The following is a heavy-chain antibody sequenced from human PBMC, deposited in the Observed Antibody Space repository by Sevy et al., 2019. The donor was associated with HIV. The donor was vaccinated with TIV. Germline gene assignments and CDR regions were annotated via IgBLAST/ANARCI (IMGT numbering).Heavy chain of an antibody. D-gene: IGHD1-26*01. J-gene: IGHJ6*02. CDR3: ARDKCHVGMDV. CDR2: INLQSEIR. CDR1: GLYFDSNY. V-gene: IGHV1-2*02. Sequence: ASVKVSCKTSGLYFDSNYKHWVRQAPGRGLEWMGWINLQSEIRTYAQKFQGRVTMTRDKSINTAFLEVSRLTSDVSAVYFCARDKCHVGMDVWGQGTTVTVSS.